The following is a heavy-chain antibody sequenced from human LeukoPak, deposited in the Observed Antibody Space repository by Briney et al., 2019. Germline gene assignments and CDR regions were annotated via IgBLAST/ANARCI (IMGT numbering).Heavy chain of an antibody. CDR2: INHSGST. J-gene: IGHJ4*02. CDR1: GGSFSGYY. D-gene: IGHD2-8*01. V-gene: IGHV4-34*01. CDR3: ASNIYCTNGVCKRDFFDY. Sequence: PSETLSLTCAVYGGSFSGYYWSWIRQPPGKGLEWIGEINHSGSTNYNPSLKSRVTISVDTSKNQFSLKLSSVTAADTAVYYCASNIYCTNGVCKRDFFDYWGQGTLVTVSS.